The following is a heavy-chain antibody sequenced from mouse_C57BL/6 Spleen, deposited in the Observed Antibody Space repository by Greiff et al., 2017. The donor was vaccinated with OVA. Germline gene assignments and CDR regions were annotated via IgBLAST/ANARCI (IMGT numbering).Heavy chain of an antibody. J-gene: IGHJ1*03. CDR1: GYSITSGYY. Sequence: QLVESGPGLVKPSQSLSLTCSVTGYSITSGYYWNWIRQFPGNKLEWMGYISYDGSNNYNPSLKNRISITRDTSKNQFFLKLNSVTTEDTATYYCALLRSSWYFDVWGTGTTVTVSS. V-gene: IGHV3-6*01. CDR3: ALLRSSWYFDV. CDR2: ISYDGSN. D-gene: IGHD1-1*01.